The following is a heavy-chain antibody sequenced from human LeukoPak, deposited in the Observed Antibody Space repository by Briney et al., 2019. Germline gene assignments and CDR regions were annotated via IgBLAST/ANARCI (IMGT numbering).Heavy chain of an antibody. CDR2: ISSSGNTI. CDR1: GFTFSDYY. J-gene: IGHJ3*02. V-gene: IGHV3-11*04. Sequence: GGSLRLSCAASGFTFSDYYITWIRQAPGKGLEWISYISSSGNTINYADSVKGRFTISRDNSKNAHYLQMNSLRAEDTAVYYCAKGARSSWPWGYDAFDICGQGTMVTVSS. D-gene: IGHD6-13*01. CDR3: AKGARSSWPWGYDAFDI.